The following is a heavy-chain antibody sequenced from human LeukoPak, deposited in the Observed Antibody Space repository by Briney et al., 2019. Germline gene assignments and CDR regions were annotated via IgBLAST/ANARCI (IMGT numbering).Heavy chain of an antibody. J-gene: IGHJ3*02. CDR2: INPDSGGT. CDR1: GYTFTGYY. D-gene: IGHD6-13*01. V-gene: IGHV1-2*02. CDR3: ARGPYSSSWYRYGAFDI. Sequence: ASVKVSCNASGYTFTGYYMHWVRQAPGQGLEWMGWINPDSGGTNYAQKFQGRVTMTRDTSISTAYMELSSLRSDDTAVYYCARGPYSSSWYRYGAFDIRRQGTKVTVSS.